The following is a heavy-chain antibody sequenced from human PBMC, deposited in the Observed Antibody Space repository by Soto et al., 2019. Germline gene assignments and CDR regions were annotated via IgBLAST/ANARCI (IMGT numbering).Heavy chain of an antibody. CDR2: ISWDGDFL. V-gene: IGHV3-43*01. CDR1: GFKFDDYM. CDR3: AKEGNGGSSLDH. J-gene: IGHJ4*02. D-gene: IGHD1-26*01. Sequence: EVLLVESGGGVVQPGGSLRLSCEASGFKFDDYMMHWVRQAPGKGLEGISRISWDGDFLDYADSIKGRFTVSRDNSKNSLYLHMNSLKTEDTAFYYCAKEGNGGSSLDHWGQGTLVTVSS.